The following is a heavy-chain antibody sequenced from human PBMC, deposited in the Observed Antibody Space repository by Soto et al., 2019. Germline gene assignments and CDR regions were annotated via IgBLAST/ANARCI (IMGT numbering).Heavy chain of an antibody. J-gene: IGHJ5*01. D-gene: IGHD3-16*01. CDR1: VGSITSTIDY. CDR2: IYYDGST. CDR3: ARRGSPSPRNWFDC. Sequence: PSETLSLTCSFSVGSITSTIDYCGWIRQSPGKGLEWIGNIYYDGSTFYNPSLKSRVTVSVDTSKRQFSLRVSYVTAADTAVYYCARRGSPSPRNWFDCWGHGTLVSVSS. V-gene: IGHV4-39*01.